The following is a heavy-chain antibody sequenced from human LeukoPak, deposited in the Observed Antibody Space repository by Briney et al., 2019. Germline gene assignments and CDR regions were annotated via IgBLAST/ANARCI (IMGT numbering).Heavy chain of an antibody. Sequence: SVKVSCKASGGTFSSYAISWVRQAPGQELEWMGGIIPIFGTANYAQKFQGRVTITTDESTSTAYMELSSLRSEDTAVYYCASNYYGSGSLHYWGQGTLVTVSS. CDR2: IIPIFGTA. D-gene: IGHD3-10*01. CDR3: ASNYYGSGSLHY. V-gene: IGHV1-69*05. J-gene: IGHJ4*02. CDR1: GGTFSSYA.